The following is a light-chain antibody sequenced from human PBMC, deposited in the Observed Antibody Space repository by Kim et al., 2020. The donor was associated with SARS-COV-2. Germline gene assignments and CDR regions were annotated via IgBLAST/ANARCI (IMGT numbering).Light chain of an antibody. V-gene: IGLV1-47*02. CDR3: AAWDDSLSGRV. J-gene: IGLJ3*02. CDR1: SSNIERNY. Sequence: QSVLTQPPSASGTPGQRVTMSCSGSSSNIERNYVYWYQQVPGTAPKVLIYSSNQRPSGVPDRFSGSKSGTSASLAISGLRSEDEADYYCAAWDDSLSGRVFGGGTKLTVL. CDR2: SSN.